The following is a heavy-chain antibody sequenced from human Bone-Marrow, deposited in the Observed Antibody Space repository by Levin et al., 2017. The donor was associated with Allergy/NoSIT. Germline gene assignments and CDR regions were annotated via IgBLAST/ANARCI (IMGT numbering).Heavy chain of an antibody. D-gene: IGHD6-19*01. J-gene: IGHJ3*02. Sequence: GGSLRLSCAASGFTFSSYAMSWVRQAPGKGLEWVSAISGSGGSTYYADSVKGRFTISRDNSKNTLYLQMNSLRAEDTAVYYWAKDDIPPAVAARGCAFDIWGQGTMVTVSS. CDR2: ISGSGGST. V-gene: IGHV3-23*01. CDR3: AKDDIPPAVAARGCAFDI. CDR1: GFTFSSYA.